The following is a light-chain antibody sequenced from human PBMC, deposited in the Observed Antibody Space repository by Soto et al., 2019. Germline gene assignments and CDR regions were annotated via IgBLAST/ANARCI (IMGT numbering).Light chain of an antibody. Sequence: EIVLTQSPGILSLSPGERATLSGGPIQGFSNDFLAWYRQKPAQAPRPLIYGASTRATDVPDRFSGSGSGADFTLSISRLEPEDFAVYYCQQYGSSPPRTFGQGTKVEMK. CDR2: GAS. V-gene: IGKV3-20*01. J-gene: IGKJ1*01. CDR3: QQYGSSPPRT. CDR1: QGFSNDF.